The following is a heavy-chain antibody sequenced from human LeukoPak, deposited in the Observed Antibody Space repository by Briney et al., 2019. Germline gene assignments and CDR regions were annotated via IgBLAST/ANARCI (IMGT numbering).Heavy chain of an antibody. J-gene: IGHJ6*02. Sequence: GASVKVSCKASGYTFTGYYMHWVRQAPGQGLEWMGWINPNSGGTNYAQKFQGRVTMTRDTSISTAYMELSRLRSDDTAVYYCARDLPSIAVAGYYYYYGMDVWGQGTTVTVSS. D-gene: IGHD6-19*01. CDR1: GYTFTGYY. V-gene: IGHV1-2*02. CDR3: ARDLPSIAVAGYYYYYGMDV. CDR2: INPNSGGT.